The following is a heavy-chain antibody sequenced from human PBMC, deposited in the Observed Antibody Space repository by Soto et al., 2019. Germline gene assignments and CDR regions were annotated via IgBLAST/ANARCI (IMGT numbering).Heavy chain of an antibody. CDR3: ARGVDV. CDR2: IYHSGST. CDR1: GGSISSGGYS. Sequence: QLQLQESGSRLVKPSQTLSLTCAVSGGSISSGGYSWSWIRQPPGKGVEWIGYIYHSGSTYYNPSLKSRVTISVDRSKNQFSLKLGSVTAADTAACYGARGVDVWGQGTTVTVSS. J-gene: IGHJ6*02. V-gene: IGHV4-30-2*01. D-gene: IGHD3-10*01.